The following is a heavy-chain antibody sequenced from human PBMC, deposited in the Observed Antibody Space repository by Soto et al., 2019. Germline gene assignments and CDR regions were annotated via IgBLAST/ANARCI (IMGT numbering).Heavy chain of an antibody. CDR1: GCTLSVYI. CDR2: INANNGNT. CDR3: ARRDGGDFGY. J-gene: IGHJ4*02. Sequence: PSFKTYCKASGCTLSVYIMLCVRQAPGQGLEWMGWINANNGNTNYAQKFQGRVTMTRDTSTSTAYMELRSLRSDDTAVYYCARRDGGDFGYWGQGTLVTVSS. V-gene: IGHV1-18*04. D-gene: IGHD4-17*01.